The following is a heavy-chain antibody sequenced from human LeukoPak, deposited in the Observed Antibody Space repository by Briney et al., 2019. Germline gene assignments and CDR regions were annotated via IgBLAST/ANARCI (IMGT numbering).Heavy chain of an antibody. CDR3: ARQHILVVTATRVAGAFNI. J-gene: IGHJ3*02. V-gene: IGHV4-59*08. CDR2: IYYTGSI. CDR1: GGSITSHY. D-gene: IGHD2-21*02. Sequence: PSETLSLTCTVSGGSITSHYWTWIRQPPGKGLEWIGYIYYTGSINYNPSLKSRVTISVDTSKNQFSLDLSSVTAADTAVYYCARQHILVVTATRVAGAFNIWGQGTMVTVSS.